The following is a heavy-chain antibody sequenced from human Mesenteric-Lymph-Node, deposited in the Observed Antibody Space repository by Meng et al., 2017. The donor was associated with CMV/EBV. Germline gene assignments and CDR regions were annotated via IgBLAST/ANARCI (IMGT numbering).Heavy chain of an antibody. Sequence: GGSLRLSCGVSGFTFSYYSMIWVRQAPGKGLEWLSYISSGSSTIYYADSVKGRFTISRDNAKNSLFLQMSSLTVEDTAMYYCARLYYGMDVWGQGTTVTVSS. CDR3: ARLYYGMDV. J-gene: IGHJ6*02. CDR1: GFTFSYYS. V-gene: IGHV3-48*04. D-gene: IGHD2-2*02. CDR2: ISSGSSTI.